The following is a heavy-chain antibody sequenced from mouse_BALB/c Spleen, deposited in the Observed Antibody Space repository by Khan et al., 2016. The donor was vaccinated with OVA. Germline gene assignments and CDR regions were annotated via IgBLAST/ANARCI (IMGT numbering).Heavy chain of an antibody. V-gene: IGHV2-9*02. CDR1: GFSFTSYG. D-gene: IGHD2-3*01. CDR3: ARDDGYYEDAMDY. CDR2: IRAGGST. Sequence: VQLQESGPGLVAPSQTLSITCTVSGFSFTSYGVHWVRQPPGKGLEWLGVIRAGGSTNYNSALMSRLSILRDKSKSQVFLKMNSLQTGDTATYYCARDDGYYEDAMDYWGQGTSVTVSS. J-gene: IGHJ4*01.